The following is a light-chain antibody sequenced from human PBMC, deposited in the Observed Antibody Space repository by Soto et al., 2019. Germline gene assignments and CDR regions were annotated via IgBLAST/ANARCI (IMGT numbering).Light chain of an antibody. V-gene: IGLV2-14*01. CDR1: SSDVGGYNY. Sequence: QSALTQPASVSGSPGQSITISCTGTSSDVGGYNYVSWYQQHPGKAPKLMIYDVSNRPSGVSNRFSGSKSGTSASLAISGLRSEDEADYYCAAWDDSLSGQVVFGGGTKLTVL. J-gene: IGLJ2*01. CDR3: AAWDDSLSGQVV. CDR2: DVS.